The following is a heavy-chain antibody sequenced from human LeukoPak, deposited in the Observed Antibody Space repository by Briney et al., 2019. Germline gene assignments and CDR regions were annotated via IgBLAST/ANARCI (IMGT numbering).Heavy chain of an antibody. CDR1: GGSISSYY. J-gene: IGHJ4*02. CDR2: IYYSGST. Sequence: SETLSLTCTVSGGSISSYYWSWIRQPPGKGLEWIGYIYYSGSTNYNPSLKSRVTISVDTSKNQFSLKLSSVTAAHTAVYYCARLVGATDTHFDYWGQGTLVTVSS. D-gene: IGHD1-26*01. V-gene: IGHV4-59*08. CDR3: ARLVGATDTHFDY.